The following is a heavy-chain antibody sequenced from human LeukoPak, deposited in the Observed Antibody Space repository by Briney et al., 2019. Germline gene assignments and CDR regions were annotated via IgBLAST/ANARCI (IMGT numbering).Heavy chain of an antibody. CDR2: ISGSDSST. D-gene: IGHD2-15*01. V-gene: IGHV3-23*01. CDR3: ARRPIGVVVAAKYYFDY. CDR1: GFTFSSSA. J-gene: IGHJ4*02. Sequence: GGSLRLSCAASGFTFSSSAMSWVRQAPGKGLEWVSTISGSDSSTHYADSVKGRFTISRDNAKNSLYLQMNSLRAEDTAVYYCARRPIGVVVAAKYYFDYWGQGTLVTVSS.